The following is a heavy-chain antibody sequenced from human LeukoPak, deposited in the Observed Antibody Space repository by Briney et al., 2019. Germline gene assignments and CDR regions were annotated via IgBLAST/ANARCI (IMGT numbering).Heavy chain of an antibody. J-gene: IGHJ5*02. D-gene: IGHD6-19*01. CDR1: GGSISSYY. CDR3: ALTISVAGSNWFDP. Sequence: SETLSLTCTVSGGSISSYYWSWIRQPPGKGLEWIGYIYHSGGTDYNPSLKSRVTISVDASKKQFSLKLSSVTAADTAVYYCALTISVAGSNWFDPWGQGTLVIVSS. V-gene: IGHV4-59*01. CDR2: IYHSGGT.